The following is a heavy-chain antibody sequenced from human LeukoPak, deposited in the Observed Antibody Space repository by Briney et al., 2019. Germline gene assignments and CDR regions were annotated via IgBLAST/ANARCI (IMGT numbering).Heavy chain of an antibody. V-gene: IGHV1-8*01. CDR3: TIAVHPTLSPEYSLFDP. CDR1: GYRFHSYE. Sequence: ASVKVSSKTSGYRFHSYEINWVRQAPGQGLEWMGWMNPSSGNTGYAQKFQGRVSITRDTSTSTAFMERMSLRSECSAVYYFTIAVHPTLSPEYSLFDPWGQGALVRVSS. CDR2: MNPSSGNT. J-gene: IGHJ5*02. D-gene: IGHD6-6*01.